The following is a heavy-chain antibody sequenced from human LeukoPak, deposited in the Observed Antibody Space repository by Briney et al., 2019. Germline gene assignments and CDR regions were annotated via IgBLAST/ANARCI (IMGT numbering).Heavy chain of an antibody. CDR2: ISYDGRNK. D-gene: IGHD2-2*01. J-gene: IGHJ4*02. Sequence: GGSLRLSCAASGFTFNNYGMHWVRQAPGKGLEWVAVISYDGRNKHYPDSVKGRFTISRDISADTLWLQMDSLRTEDTAVYYCAKGPLRGTAAAIDYWGQGTLVTVSS. CDR3: AKGPLRGTAAAIDY. V-gene: IGHV3-30*18. CDR1: GFTFNNYG.